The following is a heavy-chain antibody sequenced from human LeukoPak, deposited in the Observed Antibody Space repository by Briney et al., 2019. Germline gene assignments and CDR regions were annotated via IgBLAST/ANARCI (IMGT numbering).Heavy chain of an antibody. V-gene: IGHV4-61*02. CDR2: IYSSGST. D-gene: IGHD3-10*01. J-gene: IGHJ6*02. CDR3: ARVGSEAGNYYYYGMDV. Sequence: PSETLSLTCTVSGGSISSGSYYWSWIRQPAGKGLEWIGRIYSSGSTNYNPSLESRVTISVDTSKNQFSLKLSSVTAADTAVYYCARVGSEAGNYYYYGMDVWGQGTTVTVSS. CDR1: GGSISSGSYY.